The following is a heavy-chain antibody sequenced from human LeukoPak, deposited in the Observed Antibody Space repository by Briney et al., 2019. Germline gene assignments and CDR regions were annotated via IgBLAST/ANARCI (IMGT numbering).Heavy chain of an antibody. V-gene: IGHV3-30*18. CDR2: ISHGGGKE. J-gene: IGHJ4*02. CDR3: AKTLDGFWPQFDF. Sequence: GGSQRLSCAASGFTFSSYSMYWVRQTPGKGLEWVALISHGGGKEHYAESVKGRFTISRDNSRNTVYLQMSSPRSDDTAIYYCAKTLDGFWPQFDFWGQGTLLTVSS. CDR1: GFTFSSYS. D-gene: IGHD5-24*01.